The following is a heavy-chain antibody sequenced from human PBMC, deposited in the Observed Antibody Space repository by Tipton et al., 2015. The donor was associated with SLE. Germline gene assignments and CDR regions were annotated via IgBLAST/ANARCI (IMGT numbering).Heavy chain of an antibody. J-gene: IGHJ3*02. V-gene: IGHV4-34*01. D-gene: IGHD3-10*01. Sequence: TLSLTCAVYGESFSGYYWSWIRQPPGKGLEWIGEINHSGSTNYNPSLKSRVTISVDTSKNQFSLKLSSVTAADTAVYYCARAWGRITMVRGVRWAFDIWGQGTMVTVSS. CDR1: GESFSGYY. CDR3: ARAWGRITMVRGVRWAFDI. CDR2: INHSGST.